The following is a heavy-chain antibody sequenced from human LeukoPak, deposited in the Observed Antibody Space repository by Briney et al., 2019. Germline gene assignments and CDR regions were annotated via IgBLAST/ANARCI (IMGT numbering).Heavy chain of an antibody. CDR1: GGSISSYY. CDR2: IYYSGST. Sequence: SETLSLTCTVSGGSISSYYWSWIRQPPGKGLEWIGYIYYSGSTNYNPSLKSRISISVDTSKNQFSLKLSSVTAADTAVYYCARGGYGSPFDYWGQGTLVTVSS. D-gene: IGHD5-12*01. CDR3: ARGGYGSPFDY. V-gene: IGHV4-59*12. J-gene: IGHJ4*02.